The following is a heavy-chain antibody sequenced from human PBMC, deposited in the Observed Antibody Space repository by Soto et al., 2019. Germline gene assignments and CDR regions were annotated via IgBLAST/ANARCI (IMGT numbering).Heavy chain of an antibody. CDR1: GFTFSSHE. CDR3: VRDRNLLVPNYLDY. CDR2: IDYSGSRT. Sequence: PGWSLRLSCAASGFTFSSHEMNWVRQAPGKGLEWVSYIDYSGSRTDYADSVKGRFTISRDNAKNSLYLQMYSLRDEDKAIYYCVRDRNLLVPNYLDYWGHGTPVTVA. V-gene: IGHV3-48*03. J-gene: IGHJ4*01. D-gene: IGHD3-3*01.